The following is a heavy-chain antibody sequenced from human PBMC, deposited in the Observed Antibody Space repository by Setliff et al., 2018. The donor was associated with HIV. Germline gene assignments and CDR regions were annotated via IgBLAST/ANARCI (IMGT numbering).Heavy chain of an antibody. V-gene: IGHV3-30*02. Sequence: GGSLTLSCAASGFTFSYYGMHWVRQAPGKGLEWVTSIRYDGSYKYYADSVRGRFTIPRDNSKNTLYLQMNSLRAEDTAVYYCAKNLYRSGWSPLDYLGQGTLVTVPS. CDR1: GFTFSYYG. CDR3: AKNLYRSGWSPLDY. CDR2: IRYDGSYK. J-gene: IGHJ4*02. D-gene: IGHD6-13*01.